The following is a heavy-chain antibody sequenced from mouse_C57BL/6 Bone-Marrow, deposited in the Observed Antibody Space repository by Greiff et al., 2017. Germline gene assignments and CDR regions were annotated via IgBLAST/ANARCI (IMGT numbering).Heavy chain of an antibody. D-gene: IGHD1-1*01. Sequence: VQLQQPGAELVKPGASVKMSCKASGYTFTSYWITWVKQRPGQGLEWIGDIYPGSGSTNYNEKFKSKATLTVDTSSSTAYMQRSSLTSEDSAVYYCARGGGYYGSSYGYFDVWGTGTTVTVSS. CDR1: GYTFTSYW. J-gene: IGHJ1*03. CDR3: ARGGGYYGSSYGYFDV. V-gene: IGHV1-55*01. CDR2: IYPGSGST.